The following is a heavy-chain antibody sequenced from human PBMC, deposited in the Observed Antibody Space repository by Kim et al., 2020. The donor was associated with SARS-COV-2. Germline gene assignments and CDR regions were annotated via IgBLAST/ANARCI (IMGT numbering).Heavy chain of an antibody. Sequence: SETLSLTCTVSGGSISSGGYYWSWIRQHPGKGPEWIGYIYYSGSTYYNPSLKSRVTISVDTSKNQFSLKLSSVTAADTAVYYCARDGRELTGYYSGWFDPWGQGTLVTVSS. D-gene: IGHD3-9*01. CDR1: GGSISSGGYY. V-gene: IGHV4-31*03. CDR3: ARDGRELTGYYSGWFDP. J-gene: IGHJ5*02. CDR2: IYYSGST.